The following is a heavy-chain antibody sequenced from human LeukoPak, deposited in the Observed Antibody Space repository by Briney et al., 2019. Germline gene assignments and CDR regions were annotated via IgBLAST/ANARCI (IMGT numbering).Heavy chain of an antibody. CDR1: GYTFTGYY. D-gene: IGHD3-3*01. CDR3: ARDLERVGSYDFWSGYGYNWFDP. J-gene: IGHJ5*02. CDR2: INPNSGGT. Sequence: GASVKVSCKASGYTFTGYYMHWVRQAPGQGLEWMGWINPNSGGTNYAQKFQGRVTMTRDTSISTAYMELSRLRSDDTAVYYCARDLERVGSYDFWSGYGYNWFDPWGQGTLVTVSS. V-gene: IGHV1-2*02.